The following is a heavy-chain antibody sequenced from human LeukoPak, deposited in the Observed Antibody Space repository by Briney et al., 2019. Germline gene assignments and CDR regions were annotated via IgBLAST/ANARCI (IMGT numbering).Heavy chain of an antibody. Sequence: ASVKVSCKTSGYTFTNYGISWVRQAPGQGLEWMGWISAYNGNTNYAQKLQGRVTMTTDTSTSTAYMELRSLRSDDTAVYYCARGIGREDFWSGYYFDYWGQGTLVTVSS. CDR3: ARGIGREDFWSGYYFDY. CDR2: ISAYNGNT. CDR1: GYTFTNYG. V-gene: IGHV1-18*01. J-gene: IGHJ4*02. D-gene: IGHD3-3*01.